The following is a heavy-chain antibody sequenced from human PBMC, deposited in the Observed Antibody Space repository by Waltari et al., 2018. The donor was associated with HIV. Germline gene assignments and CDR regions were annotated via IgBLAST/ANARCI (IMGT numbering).Heavy chain of an antibody. D-gene: IGHD4-17*01. V-gene: IGHV3-23*01. J-gene: IGHJ4*02. Sequence: VHLLESGGGLVKPGGSLRLSCAASGFTFISSAMSWVRQAPGKGLEWVSSISATGGSTYYADSVKGRFTISRDNSKNTLYLQMNSLRAEDTAVYFCAKDPRDYGDYVNYWGQGTLVTVSS. CDR3: AKDPRDYGDYVNY. CDR1: GFTFISSA. CDR2: ISATGGST.